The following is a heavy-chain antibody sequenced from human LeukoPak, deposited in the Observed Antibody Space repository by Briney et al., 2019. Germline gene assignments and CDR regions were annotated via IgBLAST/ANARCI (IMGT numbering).Heavy chain of an antibody. CDR1: GFTFSSFA. CDR3: VKGDYDVLTGWNNWFDP. CDR2: ISGTGGST. J-gene: IGHJ5*02. V-gene: IGHV3-23*01. D-gene: IGHD3-9*01. Sequence: GGSLRLSCAASGFTFSSFAMSWVRQAPGKGLEWVSAISGTGGSTFYADSVKGRFTISRDNSKYTLFLQMNSLRGEDTALYFCVKGDYDVLTGWNNWFDPWGQGTLVTVSS.